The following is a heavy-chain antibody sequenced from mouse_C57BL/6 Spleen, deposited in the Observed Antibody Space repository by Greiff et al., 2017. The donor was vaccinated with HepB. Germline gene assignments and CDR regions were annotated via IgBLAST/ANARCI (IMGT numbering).Heavy chain of an antibody. Sequence: EVQLVESGPGLAKPSQTLSLTCSVTGYSITSDYWNWIRKFPGNKLEYMGYISYSGSTYYNPSLKSRISITRDTSKNQYYLQLNSVTTEDTATYYCARGGAYYSNYVGFFDYWGQGTTLTVSS. J-gene: IGHJ2*01. V-gene: IGHV3-8*01. CDR1: GYSITSDY. CDR2: ISYSGST. D-gene: IGHD2-5*01. CDR3: ARGGAYYSNYVGFFDY.